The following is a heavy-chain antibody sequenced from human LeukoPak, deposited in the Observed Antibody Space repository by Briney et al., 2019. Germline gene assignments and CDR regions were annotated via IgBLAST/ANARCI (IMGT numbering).Heavy chain of an antibody. Sequence: GGSLRLSCAASGFTFSSYEMNWVRQAPGKGLEWVSYISSSGSTIYYAGSVKGRFTISRDNAKNSLYLQMNSLRAEDTAVYYCARGKYYGSGSYYSPVDYWGQGTLVTVSS. CDR1: GFTFSSYE. D-gene: IGHD3-10*01. CDR3: ARGKYYGSGSYYSPVDY. CDR2: ISSSGSTI. V-gene: IGHV3-48*03. J-gene: IGHJ4*02.